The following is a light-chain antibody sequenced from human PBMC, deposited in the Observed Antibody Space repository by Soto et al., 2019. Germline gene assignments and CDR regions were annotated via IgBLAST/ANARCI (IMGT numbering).Light chain of an antibody. V-gene: IGKV3D-20*02. CDR2: GAS. J-gene: IGKJ4*01. CDR1: QSVRSSH. CDR3: QQRSDWPLT. Sequence: EIVLTQSPGTLSLSPGERATLSCRTSQSVRSSHLAWYQQKPGQAPRLLIYGASSRATGIPARFSGSGSGTDFTLTISSLEPEDFAVYYCQQRSDWPLTFGGGTKVDI.